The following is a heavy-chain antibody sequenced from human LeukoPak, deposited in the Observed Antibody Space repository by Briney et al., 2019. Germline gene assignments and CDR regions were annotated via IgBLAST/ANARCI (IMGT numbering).Heavy chain of an antibody. V-gene: IGHV3-33*01. D-gene: IGHD3-9*01. CDR3: ARDAGRYFDWLGY. CDR1: GFTFSSYG. J-gene: IGHJ4*02. Sequence: GGSLRLSCAASGFTFSSYGMHWVRQAPGKGLEWVAVIWYDGSNKYYADSVKGRFTISRDKSKNTLYLQMNSLRAEDTAVYYCARDAGRYFDWLGYWGQGTLVTVSS. CDR2: IWYDGSNK.